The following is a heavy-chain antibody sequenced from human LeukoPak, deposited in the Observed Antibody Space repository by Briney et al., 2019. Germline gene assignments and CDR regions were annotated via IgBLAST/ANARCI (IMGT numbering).Heavy chain of an antibody. D-gene: IGHD2-2*01. Sequence: PGGPLRLSCAASGFTFSSYSMNWVRQAPGKGLEWVSSISSSSSYIYYADSVKGRFTISRDNAKNSLYLQMNSLRAEDTAVYYCARCSVPADDYWGQGTLVTVSS. CDR3: ARCSVPADDY. J-gene: IGHJ4*02. V-gene: IGHV3-21*01. CDR1: GFTFSSYS. CDR2: ISSSSSYI.